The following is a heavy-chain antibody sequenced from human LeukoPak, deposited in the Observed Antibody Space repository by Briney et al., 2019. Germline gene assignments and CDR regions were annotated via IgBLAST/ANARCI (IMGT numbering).Heavy chain of an antibody. J-gene: IGHJ4*02. V-gene: IGHV5-51*01. Sequence: GESLKISCKGSGYSFTSYWIGWVRQMPGKGLEWMGIIYPGDSDTSYSPSFQGQVTMSGDRSISTAYLQWTSLKASDSAMYYCARRMNYDILTGKYYFDYWGQGTLVTVSS. CDR3: ARRMNYDILTGKYYFDY. CDR1: GYSFTSYW. D-gene: IGHD3-9*01. CDR2: IYPGDSDT.